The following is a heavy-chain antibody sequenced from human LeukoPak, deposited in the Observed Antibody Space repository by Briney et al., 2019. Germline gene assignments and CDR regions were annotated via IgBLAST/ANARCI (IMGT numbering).Heavy chain of an antibody. CDR3: AREDSSDLHFDY. Sequence: GGSLRLSCAASGFTFSSYAMRWVRQAPGKGLEWVAVISYDGSNKYYADSVKGRFTISRDNSKNTLYLQMNSLRAEDTAVYYCAREDSSDLHFDYWGQGTLVTVSS. D-gene: IGHD3-22*01. V-gene: IGHV3-30-3*01. J-gene: IGHJ4*02. CDR2: ISYDGSNK. CDR1: GFTFSSYA.